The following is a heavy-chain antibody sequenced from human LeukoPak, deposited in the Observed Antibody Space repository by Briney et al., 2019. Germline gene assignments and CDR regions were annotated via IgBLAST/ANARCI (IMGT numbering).Heavy chain of an antibody. Sequence: GGSLRLSCAASGFTFSNYAMTWVRQATGKGLEWVSAISGSGGSTYYADSVKGRFTISRDNSKNTLYLQMNSLRAEDTAVYYCAKAKGSSYFDYWGQGTLVTVSS. V-gene: IGHV3-23*01. CDR2: ISGSGGST. CDR1: GFTFSNYA. CDR3: AKAKGSSYFDY. J-gene: IGHJ4*02. D-gene: IGHD6-6*01.